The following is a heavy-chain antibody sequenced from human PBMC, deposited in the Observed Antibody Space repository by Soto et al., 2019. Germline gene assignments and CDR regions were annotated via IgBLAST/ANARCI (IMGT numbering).Heavy chain of an antibody. CDR3: ERVLTGVEYNWFDP. V-gene: IGHV1-69*13. Sequence: ASVKVSCKASGGTFSSYAISWVRQAPGQGLEWMGGIIPIFGTANYAQKFQGRVTITADESTSTAYMELSSLRSEDTAVYYCERVLTGVEYNWFDPWGQGTLVTVSS. CDR2: IIPIFGTA. D-gene: IGHD1-20*01. J-gene: IGHJ5*02. CDR1: GGTFSSYA.